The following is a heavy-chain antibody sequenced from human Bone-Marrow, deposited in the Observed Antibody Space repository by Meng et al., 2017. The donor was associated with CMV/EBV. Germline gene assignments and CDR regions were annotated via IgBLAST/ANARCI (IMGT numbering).Heavy chain of an antibody. D-gene: IGHD5-18*01. Sequence: QVQLYRSRPGLVKPPQTPSLTCAISGDSVSSNSAAWNWIRQSSSRGLEWLGRTYYRSKWYNDYAVSVKSRITINPDTSKNQLSLQLNSVTPEDTAVYYCARTSYGYDYWGQGTLVTVSS. V-gene: IGHV6-1*01. CDR2: TYYRSKWYN. CDR3: ARTSYGYDY. J-gene: IGHJ4*02. CDR1: GDSVSSNSAA.